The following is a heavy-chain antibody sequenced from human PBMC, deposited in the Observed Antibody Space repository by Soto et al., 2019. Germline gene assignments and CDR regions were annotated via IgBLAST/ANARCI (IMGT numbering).Heavy chain of an antibody. Sequence: GGSLRLSCSASGFTFSSYAMSWFRQAPGKGLEWVSTINGLGDSTCYADSVKGRFTISRDISKNTLYPQMSSVRAEDTAIYYCTRGGYGDYVFDSWGQGTLVTVSS. J-gene: IGHJ4*02. CDR2: INGLGDST. D-gene: IGHD4-17*01. V-gene: IGHV3-23*01. CDR1: GFTFSSYA. CDR3: TRGGYGDYVFDS.